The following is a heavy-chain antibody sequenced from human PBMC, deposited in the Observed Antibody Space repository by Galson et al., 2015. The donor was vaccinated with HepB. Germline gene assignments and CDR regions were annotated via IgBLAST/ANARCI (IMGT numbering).Heavy chain of an antibody. D-gene: IGHD3-10*01. J-gene: IGHJ4*02. V-gene: IGHV3-30*02. CDR2: IRYDGSNK. Sequence: SLRLSCAASGFTFSSYGMHWVRQAPGKGLEWVAFIRYDGSNKYYADSVKGRFTISKDNSKNTLYLQMNSLRAEDTAVYYCAKDARPAVGLWFGESLPLGYWGQGTLVTVSS. CDR3: AKDARPAVGLWFGESLPLGY. CDR1: GFTFSSYG.